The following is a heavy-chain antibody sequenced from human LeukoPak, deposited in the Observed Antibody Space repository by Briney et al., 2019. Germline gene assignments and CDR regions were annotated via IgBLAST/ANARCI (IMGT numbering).Heavy chain of an antibody. D-gene: IGHD6-19*01. J-gene: IGHJ5*02. CDR1: GYTFTSYG. CDR2: ISAYNGNT. V-gene: IGHV1-18*01. CDR3: ARDRKQWLEPNWFDP. Sequence: GASVKVSCKASGYTFTSYGISWVRQAPGQGLEWMGWISAYNGNTNYAQKLQGRVTMTTDTSTSTAYMELRSLRSDDTAVYYCARDRKQWLEPNWFDPWGQGTLVTVSS.